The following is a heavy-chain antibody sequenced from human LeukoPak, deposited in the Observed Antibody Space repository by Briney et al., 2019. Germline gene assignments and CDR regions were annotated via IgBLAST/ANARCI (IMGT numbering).Heavy chain of an antibody. J-gene: IGHJ6*04. CDR1: GGTFHSYA. V-gene: IGHV1-69*06. D-gene: IGHD5-18*01. Sequence: SGKVSFKASGGTFHSYAISWVRPAPGQGLGWMGGIIPIFGTANYAQKFQGRVAITADKSTSTAYMELSSMRSEDTAVYYCARDHVDTAMVPYDYYGMDVWGKGTTVTVSS. CDR2: IIPIFGTA. CDR3: ARDHVDTAMVPYDYYGMDV.